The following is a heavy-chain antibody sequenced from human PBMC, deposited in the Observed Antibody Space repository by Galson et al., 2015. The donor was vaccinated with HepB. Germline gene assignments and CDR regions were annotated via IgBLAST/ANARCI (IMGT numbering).Heavy chain of an antibody. CDR2: ISAYNGNT. CDR3: ARARWELLVGDY. D-gene: IGHD1-26*01. CDR1: GYTFTSYG. Sequence: SVKVSCKASGYTFTSYGISWVRQAPGQGLEWMGWISAYNGNTNYAQKPQGRVTMTTDTSTSTAYMELRSLRSDDTAVYYCARARWELLVGDYWGQGTLVTVSS. J-gene: IGHJ4*02. V-gene: IGHV1-18*01.